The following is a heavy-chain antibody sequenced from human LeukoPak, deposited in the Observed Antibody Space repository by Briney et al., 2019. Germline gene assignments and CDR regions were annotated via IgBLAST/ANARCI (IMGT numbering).Heavy chain of an antibody. CDR3: ARDGGVVVVPAAITGAFDI. D-gene: IGHD2-2*01. CDR1: GGSISSYY. Sequence: SETLSLTCTVSGGSISSYYWSWFRQPAGKGLEWIGRIYTSGSTNYNPSLKSRVTMSVDTSKNQFSLKLSSVTAADTAVYYCARDGGVVVVPAAITGAFDIWGQGTMVTVSS. J-gene: IGHJ3*02. V-gene: IGHV4-4*07. CDR2: IYTSGST.